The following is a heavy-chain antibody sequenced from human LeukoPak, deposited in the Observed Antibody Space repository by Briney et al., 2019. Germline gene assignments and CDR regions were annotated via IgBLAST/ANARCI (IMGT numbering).Heavy chain of an antibody. CDR3: ARAAGEGSYNWFDP. V-gene: IGHV3-13*01. CDR1: GFTFSSYD. Sequence: GGSLRLSCAASGFTFSSYDMHWVRQATGKGLEWVSAIGTAGDTYYPGSVKGRFTISRENAKNSLYLQMNSLRAGDTAVYYCARAAGEGSYNWFDPWGQGTLVTVSS. J-gene: IGHJ5*02. CDR2: IGTAGDT. D-gene: IGHD7-27*01.